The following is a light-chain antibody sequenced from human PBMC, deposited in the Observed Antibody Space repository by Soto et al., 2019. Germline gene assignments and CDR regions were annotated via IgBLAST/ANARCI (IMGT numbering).Light chain of an antibody. V-gene: IGKV3-15*01. J-gene: IGKJ4*01. Sequence: EVVMTQPPALLSVSPGERVTLSCRASQSVNNNLAWYQQQPGQAPRLLIYDTSSRATGVPARFSGSGSGTESTLTISSLKAEDFAVYYCQQYNDRPPLTFGGGTKVDI. CDR1: QSVNNN. CDR2: DTS. CDR3: QQYNDRPPLT.